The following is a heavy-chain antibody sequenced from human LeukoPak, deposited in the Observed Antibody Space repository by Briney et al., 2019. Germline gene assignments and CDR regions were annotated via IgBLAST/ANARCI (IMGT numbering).Heavy chain of an antibody. J-gene: IGHJ6*03. CDR3: ARGHILTGYYYYYYMDV. V-gene: IGHV4-34*01. CDR2: INHSGST. Sequence: AETLSLTCAVYGGSFRGYYWSWIRQPPGKGLEWIGEINHSGSTNYNPSLKSRVTISVDTSKNQFSLKLSSVTAADTAVYYCARGHILTGYYYYYYMDVWGKGTTVTVSS. CDR1: GGSFRGYY. D-gene: IGHD3-9*01.